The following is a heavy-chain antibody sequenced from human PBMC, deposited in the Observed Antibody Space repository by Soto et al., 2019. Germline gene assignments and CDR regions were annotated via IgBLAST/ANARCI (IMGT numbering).Heavy chain of an antibody. D-gene: IGHD6-13*01. CDR3: ADGRQQLACYCEY. V-gene: IGHV3-23*01. Sequence: EVQLLESGGGLVQPGGSLRLSCAASGFTFSSYAMSWVRQAPGKGLEWVSAISGSGGSTYYADSVKGRFTISRDNSKNTLCLQRHSRRAEDTAVYYCADGRQQLACYCEYWGQGTLVTVSS. CDR1: GFTFSSYA. J-gene: IGHJ4*02. CDR2: ISGSGGST.